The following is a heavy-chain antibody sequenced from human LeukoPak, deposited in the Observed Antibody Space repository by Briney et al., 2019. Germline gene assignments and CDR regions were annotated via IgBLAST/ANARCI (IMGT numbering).Heavy chain of an antibody. CDR1: GYTFTGYY. CDR3: ARPPAARDYYFDY. D-gene: IGHD2-2*01. Sequence: GASVKVSCKASGYTFTGYYMHWVRQAPGQGLEWMGWINPNSGGTNYAQKFQGRVTMTRDTSISTAYMELSRLRSDDTAVYCCARPPAARDYYFDYWGQGTLVTVSS. V-gene: IGHV1-2*02. CDR2: INPNSGGT. J-gene: IGHJ4*02.